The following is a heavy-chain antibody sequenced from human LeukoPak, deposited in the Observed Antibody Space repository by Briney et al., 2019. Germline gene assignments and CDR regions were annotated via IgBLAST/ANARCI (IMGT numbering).Heavy chain of an antibody. D-gene: IGHD6-13*01. V-gene: IGHV4-30-2*01. CDR1: GGSISSGGYS. CDR2: IYHSGST. Sequence: SETLSLTCAVSGGSISSGGYSWSWIRQPPGKGLEWIGYIYHSGSTYYNPSLKSRVTISVDRSKNQFSLKLSSVTAADTAVYYGARASGIAAAHWFDPGGQGTLVTVSS. J-gene: IGHJ5*02. CDR3: ARASGIAAAHWFDP.